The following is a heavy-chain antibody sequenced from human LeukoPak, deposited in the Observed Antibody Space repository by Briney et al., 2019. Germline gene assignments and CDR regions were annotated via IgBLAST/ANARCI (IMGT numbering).Heavy chain of an antibody. CDR2: VYYSGST. Sequence: SETPSLTCTVSGGSISSYSWNWIRQSPGRGLEWIGYVYYSGSTMYNPSLRSRVTISVDTSKNQFSLKLSSVTAADTAVYYCARLKARDAFDIWGQGTMVTVSS. J-gene: IGHJ3*02. CDR3: ARLKARDAFDI. V-gene: IGHV4-59*08. CDR1: GGSISSYS.